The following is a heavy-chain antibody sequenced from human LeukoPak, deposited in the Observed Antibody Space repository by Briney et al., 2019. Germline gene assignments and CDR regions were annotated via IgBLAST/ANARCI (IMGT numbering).Heavy chain of an antibody. V-gene: IGHV4-59*01. D-gene: IGHD2/OR15-2a*01. CDR3: ARCLSRCNNGFDI. Sequence: PSETLSLTCSVSGASISGYYWSWIRQPPGKGLEWFGHIYYSGSTTYNPSLKSRVTISVDTSKNQFSLKLSSVTAADTAVHYCARCLSRCNNGFDIWGQGTMVTVSS. J-gene: IGHJ3*02. CDR2: IYYSGST. CDR1: GASISGYY.